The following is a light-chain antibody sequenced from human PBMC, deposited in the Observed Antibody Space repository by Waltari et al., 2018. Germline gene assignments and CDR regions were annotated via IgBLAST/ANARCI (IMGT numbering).Light chain of an antibody. V-gene: IGLV2-14*03. J-gene: IGLJ2*01. CDR1: SSDVGGYDY. Sequence: QSALTQPASVSGSPGQSLTISCPGTSSDVGGYDYVSWYQPHPGKAPKLMIYDVSKRPSGVSNRFSGSKSGNTASLTISGLQAEDEADYYCLSYTSTSTLVFGGGTKLTVL. CDR2: DVS. CDR3: LSYTSTSTLV.